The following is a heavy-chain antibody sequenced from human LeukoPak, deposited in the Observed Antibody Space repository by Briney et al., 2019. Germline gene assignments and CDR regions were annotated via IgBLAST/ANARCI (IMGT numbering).Heavy chain of an antibody. D-gene: IGHD3-22*01. CDR1: GGSISSYY. V-gene: IGHV4-59*08. Sequence: PSETLSLTCTVSGGSISSYYWSWIRQPPGKGLEWIGNIYYSGSTNHSPSLKSRVTISVDTSKNQFSLRLSSVTAADTAVYYCARHAYYYDSSGYYYFDYWGQGTLVTVSS. J-gene: IGHJ4*02. CDR2: IYYSGST. CDR3: ARHAYYYDSSGYYYFDY.